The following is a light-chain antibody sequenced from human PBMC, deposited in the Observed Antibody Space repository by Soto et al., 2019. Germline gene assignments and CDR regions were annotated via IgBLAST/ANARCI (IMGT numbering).Light chain of an antibody. CDR2: GTN. V-gene: IGLV1-44*01. J-gene: IGLJ3*02. Sequence: QSVLTQPPSASGTPGQRVTISCSGSSSNIDIYTVNWYQQLPGTGPRLLIYGTNQRPSGVPDRFSGSKSGNTASLTISDLQAEDEALYYCSSYKFSTTLRVFGGGTKLTVL. CDR3: SSYKFSTTLRV. CDR1: SSNIDIYT.